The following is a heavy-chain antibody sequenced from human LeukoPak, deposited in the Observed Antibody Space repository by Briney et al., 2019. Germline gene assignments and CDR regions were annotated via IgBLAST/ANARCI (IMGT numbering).Heavy chain of an antibody. D-gene: IGHD3-22*01. Sequence: SETLSLTCAVYGGSFSGYYWSWIRQPPGKGLEWIGEINHSGSTNYNPSLKSRVTISVDTSKNQFSLKLSSVTAADTAVYYCARHSRDSSGYYYYYYMDVWGKGTTVTVSS. CDR1: GGSFSGYY. CDR2: INHSGST. J-gene: IGHJ6*03. CDR3: ARHSRDSSGYYYYYYMDV. V-gene: IGHV4-34*01.